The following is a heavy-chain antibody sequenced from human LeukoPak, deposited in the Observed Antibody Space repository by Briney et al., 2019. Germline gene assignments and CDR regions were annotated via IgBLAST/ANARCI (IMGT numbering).Heavy chain of an antibody. CDR2: ISSSSSYI. D-gene: IGHD3-22*01. CDR3: ARDSTPNYYDSSGEDAFDI. CDR1: GFTFSSYS. Sequence: SGGSLRLSCAASGFTFSSYSMNWVRQAPGKGLEWVSSISSSSSYIYYADSVKGRFTISRDNAKNSLYLQMNSLRAEDTAVYHCARDSTPNYYDSSGEDAFDIWGQGTMVTVSS. J-gene: IGHJ3*02. V-gene: IGHV3-21*01.